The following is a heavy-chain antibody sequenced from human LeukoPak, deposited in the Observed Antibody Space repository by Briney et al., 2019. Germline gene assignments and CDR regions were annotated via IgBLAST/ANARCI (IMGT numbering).Heavy chain of an antibody. J-gene: IGHJ5*02. CDR2: ISGSGGST. CDR1: GFTFSSYA. CDR3: AKGVAAAAVHWFDP. Sequence: GGSLRVSCAASGFTFSSYAISWVRQAPGKGLEWVSAISGSGGSTYYADSVKGRFTISRDNSKNTLYLQMNSLRAEDTAVYYCAKGVAAAAVHWFDPWGHGNPVSVSS. V-gene: IGHV3-23*01. D-gene: IGHD6-13*01.